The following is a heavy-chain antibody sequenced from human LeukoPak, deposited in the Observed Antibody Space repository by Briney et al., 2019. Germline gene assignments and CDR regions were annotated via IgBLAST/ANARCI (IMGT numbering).Heavy chain of an antibody. J-gene: IGHJ3*02. V-gene: IGHV4-31*03. CDR3: ARFLGYCSGGSCYENDAFDI. CDR2: IYYSGST. Sequence: PSQTLSLTCTVSGGSISSGGYYWSWIRQHPGKGLEWIEYIYYSGSTYYNPSLKSRVTISVDTSKNQFSLKLSSVTAADTAVYYCARFLGYCSGGSCYENDAFDIWGQGTMVTVSS. D-gene: IGHD2-15*01. CDR1: GGSISSGGYY.